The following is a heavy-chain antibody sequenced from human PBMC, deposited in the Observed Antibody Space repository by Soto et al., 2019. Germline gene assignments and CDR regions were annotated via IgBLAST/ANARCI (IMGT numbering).Heavy chain of an antibody. D-gene: IGHD2-21*02. Sequence: QVQLVQSGAEVKKPGASVKVSCKASEYSFTSYDMNWVRQAPGQGLEWMGWVNPNSGDTDYAQKFQDRVTMTTDTSIRTAYMELSSLRSEDTAVYYCARVSFLAPVTGAEIFDFWGQGTMVTVSS. CDR2: VNPNSGDT. V-gene: IGHV1-8*01. CDR1: EYSFTSYD. CDR3: ARVSFLAPVTGAEIFDF. J-gene: IGHJ3*01.